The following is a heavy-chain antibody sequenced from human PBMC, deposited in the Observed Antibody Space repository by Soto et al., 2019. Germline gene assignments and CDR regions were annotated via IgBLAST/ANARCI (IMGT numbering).Heavy chain of an antibody. CDR2: IYYSGRT. D-gene: IGHD2-21*02. Sequence: SETLSLTCIVSGESISSSSYYWGWIRQPPGKGLEWIGSIYYSGRTYYNPSFKSRVTISIGTSKNQFSLKLSSVTATDTAVYYCARQRTTVVTQAYFDHWGQGALVTVSS. V-gene: IGHV4-39*01. CDR1: GESISSSSYY. CDR3: ARQRTTVVTQAYFDH. J-gene: IGHJ4*02.